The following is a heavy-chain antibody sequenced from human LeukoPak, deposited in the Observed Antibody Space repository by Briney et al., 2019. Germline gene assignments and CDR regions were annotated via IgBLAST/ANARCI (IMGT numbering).Heavy chain of an antibody. Sequence: GGSLRLSCAVSGFTLGDYCMHWVRQVPGKGLEWVSSISSSSSYIYYADSVKGRFTISRDNAKNSLYLQMNSLRAEDTAVYYCAITYYDFWSGYSTPGAYMDVWGKGTTVTVSS. CDR3: AITYYDFWSGYSTPGAYMDV. V-gene: IGHV3-21*01. CDR2: ISSSSSYI. CDR1: GFTLGDYC. D-gene: IGHD3-3*01. J-gene: IGHJ6*03.